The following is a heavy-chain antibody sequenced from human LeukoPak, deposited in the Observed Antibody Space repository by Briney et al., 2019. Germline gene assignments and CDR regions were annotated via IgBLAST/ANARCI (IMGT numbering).Heavy chain of an antibody. CDR2: INTNNGDT. V-gene: IGHV1-2*02. J-gene: IGHJ3*02. D-gene: IGHD6-13*01. CDR1: GYTFTGYH. CDR3: ARDLPGYSSAFDI. Sequence: ASVKVSCKASGYTFTGYHMHWVRQAPGQGLEWVGCINTNNGDTNYAQKFQGRVTMTRDTSVTTAYMDLSRLRSDDTAVYYCARDLPGYSSAFDIWGQGTMVTVSS.